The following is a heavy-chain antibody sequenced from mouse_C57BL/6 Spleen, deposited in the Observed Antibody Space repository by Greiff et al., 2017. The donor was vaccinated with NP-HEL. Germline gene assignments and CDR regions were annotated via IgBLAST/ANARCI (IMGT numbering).Heavy chain of an antibody. CDR2: ISSGSSTI. J-gene: IGHJ1*03. Sequence: DVMLVESGGGLVKPGGSLKLSCAASGFTFSDYGMHWVRQAPEKGLEWVAYISSGSSTIYYADTVKGRFTISRDNAKNTLFLQMTSLRSEDTAMYYCARKYGNGYFDVWGTGTTVTVSS. D-gene: IGHD2-10*02. V-gene: IGHV5-17*01. CDR1: GFTFSDYG. CDR3: ARKYGNGYFDV.